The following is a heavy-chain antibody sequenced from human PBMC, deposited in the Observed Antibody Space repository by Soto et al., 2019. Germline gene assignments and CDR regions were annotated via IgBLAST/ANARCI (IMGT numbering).Heavy chain of an antibody. J-gene: IGHJ4*02. Sequence: QVQLQQWGAGLLKPSETLSLTCAVYGGSFGGYYWTWIRQPPGKGLEWIGEINNSGSTNYNPSLKSRVTISVDTPKTQLSLKLTSVTAADTAVYYCVRERAWVDTTADFDYLGQGTLVTLSS. CDR3: VRERAWVDTTADFDY. V-gene: IGHV4-34*01. CDR1: GGSFGGYY. D-gene: IGHD2-15*01. CDR2: INNSGST.